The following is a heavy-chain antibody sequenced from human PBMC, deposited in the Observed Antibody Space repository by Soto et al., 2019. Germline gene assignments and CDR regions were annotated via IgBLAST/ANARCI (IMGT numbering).Heavy chain of an antibody. V-gene: IGHV3-30*03. CDR3: TTVLKVFALRYKFNH. Sequence: GGSLRLSCAASGFTFSTYAMHWVRQAPGKGPEWVAIISYDGSTKFYVNFAKGRFTISRDNSKNTLYLQMNSLTPEDTAVYYCTTVLKVFALRYKFNHWGPGTLLTVSS. J-gene: IGHJ4*02. CDR2: ISYDGSTK. CDR1: GFTFSTYA. D-gene: IGHD3-16*02.